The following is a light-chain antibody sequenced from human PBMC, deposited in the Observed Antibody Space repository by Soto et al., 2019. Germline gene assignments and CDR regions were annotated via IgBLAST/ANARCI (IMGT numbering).Light chain of an antibody. J-gene: IGKJ1*01. CDR3: QQYDSSWT. CDR1: QSVSNRY. CDR2: GAS. V-gene: IGKV3-20*01. Sequence: EIVLTPSPGTLSLSPCERSTLSFWASQSVSNRYLAWYQQKPGQAPRLLIYGASSRATGIPDRFSGSGSGTDFTLTISRLEPEDFAVYYCQQYDSSWTFGQGTKVDIK.